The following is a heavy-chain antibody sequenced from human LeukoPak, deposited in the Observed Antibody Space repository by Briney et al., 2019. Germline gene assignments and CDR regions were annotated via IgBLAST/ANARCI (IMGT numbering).Heavy chain of an antibody. D-gene: IGHD3-10*01. V-gene: IGHV4-39*07. CDR3: ARGPRSGSHYDWFDP. J-gene: IGHJ5*02. CDR1: GGSISSSSYY. Sequence: SETLSLTCTVSGGSISSSSYYWSWIRQPAGKGLEWIGSIYYSGSTYYNPSLKSRVTISVDTSKNQFSLKLTSVTAADTAVYYCARGPRSGSHYDWFDPWGQGTLVTVSS. CDR2: IYYSGST.